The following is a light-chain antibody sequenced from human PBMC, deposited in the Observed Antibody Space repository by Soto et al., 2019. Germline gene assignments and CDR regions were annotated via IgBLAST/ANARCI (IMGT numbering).Light chain of an antibody. V-gene: IGKV3D-11*01. J-gene: IGKJ1*01. CDR3: QQLNSYPLT. Sequence: EIVMTQSPATLSVSPGDRATLSCRASQGVSNYLVWYQQKPGQAPRLLIYDASSLPSGIPSRFSGSGSGTDFTLTISSLQPEDFASYYCQQLNSYPLTFGQGTKVDIK. CDR1: QGVSNY. CDR2: DAS.